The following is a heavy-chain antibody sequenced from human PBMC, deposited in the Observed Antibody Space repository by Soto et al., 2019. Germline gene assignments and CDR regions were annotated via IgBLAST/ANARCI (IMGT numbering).Heavy chain of an antibody. J-gene: IGHJ4*02. CDR2: ISSSAGTT. CDR3: ANWGKSGSDF. D-gene: IGHD1-26*01. Sequence: EVLLLESGGGLVQPGGSLRLSCAASGFTFSFYPMSWVRQAPGKGLEWVSGISSSAGTTYYADPVKGRFTIPRDNSKNPPVFQMDSLRPEDTAVYYCANWGKSGSDFWGQGTLVTVSS. V-gene: IGHV3-23*01. CDR1: GFTFSFYP.